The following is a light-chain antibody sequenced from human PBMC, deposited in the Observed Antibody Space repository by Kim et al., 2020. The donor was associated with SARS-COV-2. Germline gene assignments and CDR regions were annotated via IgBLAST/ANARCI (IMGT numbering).Light chain of an antibody. CDR1: QSINTW. J-gene: IGKJ4*01. CDR3: QQYDSYPLT. V-gene: IGKV1-5*01. Sequence: DIQMTQSPSTLSTSIGDRVIIACRASQSINTWLAWYQQKPGKAPELLIYDASSLQSGVPSRFSGSGSGTEFTLTISSLQPDDFATYYCQQYDSYPLTFGGGTKVDIK. CDR2: DAS.